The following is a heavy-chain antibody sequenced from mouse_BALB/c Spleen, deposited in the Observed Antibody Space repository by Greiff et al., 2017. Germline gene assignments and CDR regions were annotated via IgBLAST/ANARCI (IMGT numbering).Heavy chain of an antibody. CDR3: ARKRRTEGFAY. CDR1: GYSITSGYY. CDR2: ISYDGSN. Sequence: EVQLQESGPGLVKPSQSLSLTCSVTGYSITSGYYWNWIRQFPGNKLEWMGYISYDGSNNYNPSLKNRISITRDTSKNQFFLKLNSVTTEDTATYYCARKRRTEGFAYWGQGTLVTVSA. J-gene: IGHJ3*01. V-gene: IGHV3-6*02.